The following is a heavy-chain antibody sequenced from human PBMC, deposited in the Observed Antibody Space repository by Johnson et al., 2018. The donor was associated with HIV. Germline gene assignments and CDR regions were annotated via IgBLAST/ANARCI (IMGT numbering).Heavy chain of an antibody. CDR2: IKQDGGEK. D-gene: IGHD6-19*01. CDR3: ASFGAEAGLGGAFHI. J-gene: IGHJ3*02. Sequence: VQLVESGGGLIQPGGSLRLSCAGSGFTFSSYWMSWVRQAPGKVLEWVANIKQDGGEKYYVDSVKGRFTISRDNARNSVFLQMDSLRAEDTAVYYCASFGAEAGLGGAFHIWGQGTMVTVTS. CDR1: GFTFSSYW. V-gene: IGHV3-7*01.